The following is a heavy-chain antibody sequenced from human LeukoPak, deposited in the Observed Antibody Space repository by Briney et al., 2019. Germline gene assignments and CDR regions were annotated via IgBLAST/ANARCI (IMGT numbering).Heavy chain of an antibody. J-gene: IGHJ6*04. CDR1: GDSISGRS. CDR2: SHTSGST. CDR3: ARGYSEWELAIKGMDV. V-gene: IGHV4-4*07. D-gene: IGHD1-26*01. Sequence: SETLSLTCSVSGDSISGRSWHWIRQSAGKGLEWIGRSHTSGSTNKNPSLKSRVTLSLDTSKNQFSLTLRSVTAADTAVYYCARGYSEWELAIKGMDVWGKGTTVTVSS.